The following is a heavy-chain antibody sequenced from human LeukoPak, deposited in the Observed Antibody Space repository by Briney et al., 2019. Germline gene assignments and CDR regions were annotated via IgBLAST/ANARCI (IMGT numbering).Heavy chain of an antibody. CDR2: ISSNGGST. J-gene: IGHJ4*02. D-gene: IGHD5-18*01. Sequence: GGSLRLSCAASGFTFSNYGMHCVRQAPGKGLEYVSAISSNGGSTYYANSVKGRFTISRDNSKNTLYLQMGSLRAEDMAVYYCARANGIHLWLTPDYWGQGTLVTVSS. CDR3: ARANGIHLWLTPDY. CDR1: GFTFSNYG. V-gene: IGHV3-64*01.